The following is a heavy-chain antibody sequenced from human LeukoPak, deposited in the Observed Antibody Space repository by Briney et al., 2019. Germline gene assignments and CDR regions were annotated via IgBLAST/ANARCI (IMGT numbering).Heavy chain of an antibody. V-gene: IGHV4-39*02. CDR3: VSNSSSSPWFDP. Sequence: SETLSLTCTVSGGSISSYTHYWGWIRQPPGKGLEWIATVYYTGGTYYNPSLKSRATISIDTPRNHFSLKLTSVIAADTAMYYCVSNSSSSPWFDPWGQGTLVTVSS. CDR2: VYYTGGT. J-gene: IGHJ5*02. CDR1: GGSISSYTHY. D-gene: IGHD6-6*01.